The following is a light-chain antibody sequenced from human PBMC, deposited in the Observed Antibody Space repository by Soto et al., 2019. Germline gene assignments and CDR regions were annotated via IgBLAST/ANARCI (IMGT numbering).Light chain of an antibody. J-gene: IGKJ5*01. CDR1: QSVSSY. Sequence: EIVLTQSPVTLSLSPGERATLSCRASQSVSSYLAWYQQKPGQAPRLLIYDASNRATGIPARFSGSGSGTDFTLTIDNLEPEDLAVYYGQQRSDWPPITVGQGTRLEIK. V-gene: IGKV3-11*01. CDR3: QQRSDWPPIT. CDR2: DAS.